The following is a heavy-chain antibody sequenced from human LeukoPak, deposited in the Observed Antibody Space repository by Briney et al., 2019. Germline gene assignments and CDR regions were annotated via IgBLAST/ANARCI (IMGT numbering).Heavy chain of an antibody. Sequence: GGSLRLSCAASGFTFSSYGMHWVRQAPGKGLEWVAFIRYDGSNKYYADSVQGRFTISRDNSKNTLYLQMNSLRAEDTAVYYCAKDTHYYDSSGYPIWGQGTMVTVSS. CDR2: IRYDGSNK. J-gene: IGHJ3*02. CDR3: AKDTHYYDSSGYPI. V-gene: IGHV3-30*02. D-gene: IGHD3-22*01. CDR1: GFTFSSYG.